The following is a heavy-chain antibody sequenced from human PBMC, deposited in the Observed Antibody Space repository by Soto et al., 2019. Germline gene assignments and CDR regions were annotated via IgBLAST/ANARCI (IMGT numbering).Heavy chain of an antibody. CDR3: AKDLTVTIFGVRGVPDY. Sequence: GGSLRLSCAASGFTFSSYAMSWVRQAPGKGLEWVSAISGSGGSTYYADSVKGRFTISRDNSKNTLYLQMNSLRAEDTAVYYCAKDLTVTIFGVRGVPDYWGQGSLVIVSS. J-gene: IGHJ4*02. D-gene: IGHD3-3*01. CDR2: ISGSGGST. CDR1: GFTFSSYA. V-gene: IGHV3-23*01.